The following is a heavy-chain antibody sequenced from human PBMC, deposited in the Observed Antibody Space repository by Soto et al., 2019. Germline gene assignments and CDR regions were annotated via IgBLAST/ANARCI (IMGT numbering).Heavy chain of an antibody. CDR3: ARHPGMDV. V-gene: IGHV4-39*01. Sequence: QLQLQESGPGLVKPSETLSLTCTVSGGSISSSSTYYWGWIRQPPGKGLEWIGSINYSGSTFHNPPLKSRVPISVDTSKNQVFLNLSSVTAADAAVFYCARHPGMDVWGQGTTVIVSS. CDR2: INYSGST. J-gene: IGHJ6*02. CDR1: GGSISSSSTYY.